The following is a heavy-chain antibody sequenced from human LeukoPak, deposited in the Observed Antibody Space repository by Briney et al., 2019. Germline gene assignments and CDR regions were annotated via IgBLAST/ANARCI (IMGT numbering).Heavy chain of an antibody. CDR2: INSDGGST. CDR3: ARRSAAKDALDI. CDR1: GFTFSSYW. Sequence: GGSLRLSCAASGFTFSSYWMHWVRQAPGKGLVRVSRINSDGGSTSYTDSVKGRFTISRDNAKNTLYLQMNSLRAEDTAVYYCARRSAAKDALDIWGQGTKVTVSS. J-gene: IGHJ3*02. V-gene: IGHV3-74*01. D-gene: IGHD6-25*01.